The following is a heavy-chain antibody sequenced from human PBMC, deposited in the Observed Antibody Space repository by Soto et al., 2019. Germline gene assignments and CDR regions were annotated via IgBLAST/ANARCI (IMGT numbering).Heavy chain of an antibody. Sequence: EVQLVESGGGLVQPGGSLRLSCAVSGFNFNSYWMNWVRQAPGKGLEWVANIKQDGSEKNYVDSVKGRFTISRDNSRNSLYLQLNSLRAEDTAMYYCAKAGQGPFDYWGQGTPVIVS. V-gene: IGHV3-7*05. CDR1: GFNFNSYW. J-gene: IGHJ4*02. CDR3: AKAGQGPFDY. CDR2: IKQDGSEK.